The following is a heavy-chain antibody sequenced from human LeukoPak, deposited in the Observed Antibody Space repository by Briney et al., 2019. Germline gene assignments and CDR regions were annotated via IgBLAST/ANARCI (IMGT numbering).Heavy chain of an antibody. J-gene: IGHJ4*02. CDR3: AKEPAPYYYDSSGSLGY. CDR2: ISWKNGGNI. Sequence: GGSLRLSCAASGFTFDDYAMHWVRQAPGKGLEWVSGISWKNGGNIGYADSVQGRFTISRDNAKNALYLEMNSLRTEDTALYYCAKEPAPYYYDSSGSLGYWGQGTLVTVSS. D-gene: IGHD3-22*01. V-gene: IGHV3-9*01. CDR1: GFTFDDYA.